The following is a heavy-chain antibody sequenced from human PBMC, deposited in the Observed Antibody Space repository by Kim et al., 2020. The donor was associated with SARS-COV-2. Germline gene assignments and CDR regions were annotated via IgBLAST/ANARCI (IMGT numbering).Heavy chain of an antibody. CDR1: GFTFSSYG. CDR3: ARDIIVWQQLEPQPFDY. D-gene: IGHD6-13*01. J-gene: IGHJ4*02. V-gene: IGHV3-33*01. CDR2: IWYDGSNK. Sequence: GGSLRLSCAASGFTFSSYGMHWVRQAPGKGLEWVAVIWYDGSNKYYADSVKGRFTISRDNSKNTLYLQMNSLRAEDTAVYYCARDIIVWQQLEPQPFDYWGQGTLVTVSS.